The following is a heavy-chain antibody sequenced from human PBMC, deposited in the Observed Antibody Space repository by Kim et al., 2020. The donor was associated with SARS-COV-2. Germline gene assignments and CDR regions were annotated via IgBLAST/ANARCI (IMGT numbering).Heavy chain of an antibody. D-gene: IGHD6-6*01. CDR3: ARESRGAARPLKGAFDI. V-gene: IGHV3-30*07. Sequence: VKGRFTISRDNSKNTLYLQMNSLRAEDTAVYYCARESRGAARPLKGAFDIWGQGTMVTVSS. J-gene: IGHJ3*02.